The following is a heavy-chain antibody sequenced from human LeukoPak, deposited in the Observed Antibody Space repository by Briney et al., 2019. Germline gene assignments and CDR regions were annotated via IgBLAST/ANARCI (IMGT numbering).Heavy chain of an antibody. J-gene: IGHJ4*02. CDR2: INEDGSTT. Sequence: GGSLRLSCAASGCTFSSHWMHWVRHAPGKGLVWVSRINEDGSTTNHADSVKGRFTISRDNAKNTLYMQMNSLRAEDTAVYYCVRDLGGRSGHWGQGTLVTVSS. CDR3: VRDLGGRSGH. CDR1: GCTFSSHW. V-gene: IGHV3-74*01. D-gene: IGHD1-26*01.